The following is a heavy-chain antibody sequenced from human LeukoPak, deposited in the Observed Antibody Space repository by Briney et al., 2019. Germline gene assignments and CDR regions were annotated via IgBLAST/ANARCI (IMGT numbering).Heavy chain of an antibody. J-gene: IGHJ4*02. Sequence: GGSLRLSCAAPGFTFSTYAMTWVRQAPGKGLEWVSAISGSGDSTHYADSVKGRFTISRDNSKNSLYLQLNSLRVEDTAVYYCATCKDAYNLLDFWGQGTLVTVSS. D-gene: IGHD5-24*01. V-gene: IGHV3-23*01. CDR3: ATCKDAYNLLDF. CDR2: ISGSGDST. CDR1: GFTFSTYA.